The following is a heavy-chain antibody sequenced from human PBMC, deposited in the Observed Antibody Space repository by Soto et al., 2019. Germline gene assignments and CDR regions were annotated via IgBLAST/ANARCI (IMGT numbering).Heavy chain of an antibody. J-gene: IGHJ4*02. CDR2: INSDGSST. CDR1: GFTFSSYW. Sequence: PGGSLRLSCTASGFTFSSYWMHWVRQVPGKGLVWVSGINSDGSSTTYADSVKGRFTVSRDNAKNTLYLQMNSLTGEDTAVYFCATSRSFDYWGQGTLVTVSS. V-gene: IGHV3-74*01. CDR3: ATSRSFDY.